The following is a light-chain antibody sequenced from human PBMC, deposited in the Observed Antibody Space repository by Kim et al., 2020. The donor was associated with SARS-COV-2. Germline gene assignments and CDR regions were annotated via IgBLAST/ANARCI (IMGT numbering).Light chain of an antibody. CDR1: QTLSNC. CDR2: DAS. Sequence: VGDRVIISCQTSQTLSNCFAWYQQNPDSAATPMIEDASTVERGVPTRCSGSGSGTEFTLTISSMQPDDRATDYCQKYNSHTRKTFSQGTTLEI. CDR3: QKYNSHTRKT. J-gene: IGKJ2*01. V-gene: IGKV1-5*01.